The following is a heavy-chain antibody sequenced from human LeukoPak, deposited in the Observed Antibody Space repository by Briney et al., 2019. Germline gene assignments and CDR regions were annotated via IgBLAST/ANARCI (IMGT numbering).Heavy chain of an antibody. CDR2: IYYSGST. J-gene: IGHJ4*02. V-gene: IGHV4-31*03. CDR1: GGSISSGVYY. CDR3: VRTGNYDILTGPFDY. D-gene: IGHD3-9*01. Sequence: PSETLSLTCTVSGGSISSGVYYWSWIRQHPGKGLEWIGYIYYSGSTYYNPSLKSRVTISVDTSKNQFSLKLSSVTAADTAVYYCVRTGNYDILTGPFDYWGQGTLVTVSS.